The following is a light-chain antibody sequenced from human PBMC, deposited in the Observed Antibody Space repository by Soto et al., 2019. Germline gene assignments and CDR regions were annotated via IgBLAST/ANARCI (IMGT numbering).Light chain of an antibody. CDR3: LQTMQLPLT. CDR1: QSLLHTDGKSY. V-gene: IGKV2D-29*01. CDR2: EGI. J-gene: IGKJ4*01. Sequence: DIVMTQTPLSLSVTPGQPASISCRASQSLLHTDGKSYLYWYLQKPGQPPHLLIFEGINRFSGVPDRFSASGSGTEFTLKISRVEAEDCGDYYCLQTMQLPLTFGGGTKVEIK.